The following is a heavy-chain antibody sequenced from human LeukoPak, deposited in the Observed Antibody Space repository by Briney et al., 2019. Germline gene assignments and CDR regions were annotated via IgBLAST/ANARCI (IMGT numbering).Heavy chain of an antibody. CDR2: FDPEDGET. CDR1: GYTLPQLS. J-gene: IGHJ4*02. Sequence: ASVKVSFRVSGYTLPQLSMHWLRQAAARGGAGMDWFDPEDGETIYAQESQGRLTMTEDTATDTAYMELSSLRSEDTAVYYCATGVGWELLHYFDYWGQGTLVTVSS. D-gene: IGHD1-26*01. V-gene: IGHV1-24*01. CDR3: ATGVGWELLHYFDY.